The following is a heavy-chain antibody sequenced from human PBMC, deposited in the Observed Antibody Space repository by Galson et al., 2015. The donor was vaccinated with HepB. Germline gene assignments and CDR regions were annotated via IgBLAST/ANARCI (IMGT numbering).Heavy chain of an antibody. V-gene: IGHV3-23*01. CDR2: TSGSGTIT. J-gene: IGHJ3*02. D-gene: IGHD1-7*01. CDR1: GFPLRSYA. Sequence: LRLSCAASGFPLRSYAMTWVRQAPGKGLEWVSGTSGSGTITNYADSVKGRFTMSRDNSKNTLFLEINSLRAEDTAVYYCARFGRLGTSFGWAFDIWGQGTMVAVSS. CDR3: ARFGRLGTSFGWAFDI.